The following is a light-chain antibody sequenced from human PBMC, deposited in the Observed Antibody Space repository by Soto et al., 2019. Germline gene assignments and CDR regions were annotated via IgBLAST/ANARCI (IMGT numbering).Light chain of an antibody. CDR1: QGIRSW. J-gene: IGKJ1*01. V-gene: IGKV1-12*02. CDR3: QQANSCPWT. Sequence: DIQMTQSPSSVSATVGDRVSITCRASQGIRSWLAWYQQKPGKAPTFLIYGASSLQSGVSSRFSGSGSGTDFTLTISSLQPEDFATYYCQQANSCPWTFGQGTKVEIK. CDR2: GAS.